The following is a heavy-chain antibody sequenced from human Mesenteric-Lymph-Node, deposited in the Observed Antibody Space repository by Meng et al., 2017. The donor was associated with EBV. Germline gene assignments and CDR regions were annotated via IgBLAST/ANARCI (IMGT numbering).Heavy chain of an antibody. D-gene: IGHD2-2*01. V-gene: IGHV4-30-4*01. CDR3: ARINNIVVVPAAMGKDWFDP. CDR1: GGSISSGGYY. CDR2: IYYSGST. J-gene: IGHJ5*02. Sequence: QVQLQESGPGLVKPSQTLSLTCAVPGGSISSGGYYWSWIRQPPGKGLEWIGYIYYSGSTYYNPSLKSRVTISVDTSKNQFSLKLSSVTAADTAVYYCARINNIVVVPAAMGKDWFDPWGQGTLVTVSS.